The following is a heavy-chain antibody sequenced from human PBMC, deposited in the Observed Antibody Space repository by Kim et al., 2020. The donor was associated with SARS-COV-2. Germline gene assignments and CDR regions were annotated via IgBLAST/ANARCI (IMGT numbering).Heavy chain of an antibody. CDR3: ARGKVEYSSSSKHDY. Sequence: SETLSLTCAVYGGSFSGYYWSWIRQPPGKGLEWIGEINHSGSTNYNPSLKSRVTISVDTSKNQFSLKLSSVTAADTAVYYCARGKVEYSSSSKHDYWGQGTLVTVSS. V-gene: IGHV4-34*01. CDR2: INHSGST. D-gene: IGHD6-6*01. J-gene: IGHJ4*02. CDR1: GGSFSGYY.